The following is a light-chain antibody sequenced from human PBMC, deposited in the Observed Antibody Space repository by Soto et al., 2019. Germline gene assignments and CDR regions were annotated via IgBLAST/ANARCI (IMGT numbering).Light chain of an antibody. CDR3: QQYNSWT. V-gene: IGKV1-5*03. CDR1: QSISSW. CDR2: KAS. Sequence: IQMTQSPSTLSASLGDRVTITCRASQSISSWLAWYQQKPGKAPKLLIYKASSLESGVPSRFIVSGSGTEFTLTISSMQPDYLATYYCQQYNSWTFCQGTKVDIK. J-gene: IGKJ1*01.